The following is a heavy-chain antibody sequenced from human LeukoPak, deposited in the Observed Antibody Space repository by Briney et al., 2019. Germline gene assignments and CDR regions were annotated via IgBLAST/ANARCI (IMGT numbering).Heavy chain of an antibody. D-gene: IGHD3-3*01. CDR3: ARVPRRGYYDFWSGYSLFDY. CDR2: INPNSGGT. Sequence: GASVKVSCKASGYTFTGYYMHWVRQAPGQGLEWMGWINPNSGGTNYAQKFQGRVTMTRDTSISTAYMELSRLRSDDTAVYYCARVPRRGYYDFWSGYSLFDYWVQGTLVTVSS. J-gene: IGHJ4*02. V-gene: IGHV1-2*02. CDR1: GYTFTGYY.